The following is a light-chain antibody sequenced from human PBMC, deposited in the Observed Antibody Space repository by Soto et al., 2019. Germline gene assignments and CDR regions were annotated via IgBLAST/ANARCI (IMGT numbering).Light chain of an antibody. CDR1: QSVTSTY. CDR2: GAS. V-gene: IGKV3-20*01. J-gene: IGKJ5*01. Sequence: EMVLTQSPGTLSLSPGERATLSCRASQSVTSTYLGWYQQKPGQAPSLLIYGASSRATGIPARFSGSGSGTDFTLTISRLEPEDFAVYYCQQYVSPPTTFGQGTRLEIK. CDR3: QQYVSPPTT.